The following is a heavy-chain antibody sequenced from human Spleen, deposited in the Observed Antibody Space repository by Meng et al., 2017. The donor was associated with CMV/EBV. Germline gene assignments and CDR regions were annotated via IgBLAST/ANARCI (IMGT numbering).Heavy chain of an antibody. Sequence: SETLSLTCTVSGGPISGTTYYWAWIRQPPGKGLEWIGEINHSGSTNYNPSLKSRVTISVDTSKNQFSLKLSSVTAADTAVYYCAREGRITIFGVVRGLMDVWGQGTTVTVSS. J-gene: IGHJ6*02. CDR1: GGPISGTTYY. D-gene: IGHD3-3*01. CDR3: AREGRITIFGVVRGLMDV. CDR2: INHSGST. V-gene: IGHV4-39*07.